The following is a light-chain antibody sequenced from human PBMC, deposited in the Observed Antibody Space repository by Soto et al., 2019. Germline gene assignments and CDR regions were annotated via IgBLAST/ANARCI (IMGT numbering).Light chain of an antibody. J-gene: IGKJ1*01. CDR2: AAS. CDR1: QSISTY. V-gene: IGKV1-17*01. Sequence: DLQMPQSPSSLSASVGARATITGRASQSISTYLNWYQQKPGKVPKRLIHAASSLQSGVPPRFGGSGSGTEFTLTISSLQPEDFATYYCLQHSSYPWTFGQGTKVDIK. CDR3: LQHSSYPWT.